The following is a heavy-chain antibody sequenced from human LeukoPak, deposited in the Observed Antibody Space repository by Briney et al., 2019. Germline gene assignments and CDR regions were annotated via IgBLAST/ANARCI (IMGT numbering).Heavy chain of an antibody. J-gene: IGHJ4*02. D-gene: IGHD6-6*01. V-gene: IGHV3-48*03. CDR2: ISGTGSTI. Sequence: PGGSLRLSCAASGFTFSSYEMNWVRQAPGKGLEWVSYISGTGSTIFYADSVKGRFTISRDNAKNSLYLLMNSLRAEDTAVYYCAREASYYFDYWGQGTLVTVSS. CDR3: AREASYYFDY. CDR1: GFTFSSYE.